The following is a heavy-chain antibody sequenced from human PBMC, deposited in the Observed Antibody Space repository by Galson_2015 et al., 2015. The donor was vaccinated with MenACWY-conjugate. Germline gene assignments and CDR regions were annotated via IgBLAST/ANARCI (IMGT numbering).Heavy chain of an antibody. J-gene: IGHJ4*02. V-gene: IGHV3-23*01. D-gene: IGHD4-23*01. CDR1: GFTFSSYD. CDR2: ISAGCGTT. Sequence: SLRLSCAASGFTFSSYDMSWVRQAPGEGLEWVSAISAGCGTTYYVDFVKGRFTISRDNSKNTLYLQMSILRAEDTAVYYCATLGYGGNEDYWGQGTLVTVSS. CDR3: ATLGYGGNEDY.